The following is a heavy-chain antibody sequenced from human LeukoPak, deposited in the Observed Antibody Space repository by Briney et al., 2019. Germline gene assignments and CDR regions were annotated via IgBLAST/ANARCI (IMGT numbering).Heavy chain of an antibody. CDR3: ARKLLRADYYYIDV. J-gene: IGHJ6*03. V-gene: IGHV3-48*01. Sequence: GGSLRLSCAASGFTFSSYSMNWVRQAPGKGLEWVAYINSSSSPIYYADFVKGRFTISRDNAKSSLYLEMNSLTAEDTAVYYCARKLLRADYYYIDVWGKGTTVTVSS. D-gene: IGHD4-23*01. CDR2: INSSSSPI. CDR1: GFTFSSYS.